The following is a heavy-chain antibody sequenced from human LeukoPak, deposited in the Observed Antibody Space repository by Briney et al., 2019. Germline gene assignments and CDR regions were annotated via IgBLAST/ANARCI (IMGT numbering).Heavy chain of an antibody. CDR2: ISAYNGNT. J-gene: IGHJ3*02. D-gene: IGHD5-12*01. V-gene: IGHV1-18*01. CDR3: ARVYSGYDGAFDI. Sequence: GASVKVSCKASGGTFSSYAISWVRQAPGQGLEWMGWISAYNGNTNYAQKLQGRVTMTTDTSTSTAYMELRSLRSDDTAVYYCARVYSGYDGAFDIWGQGTMVTVSS. CDR1: GGTFSSYA.